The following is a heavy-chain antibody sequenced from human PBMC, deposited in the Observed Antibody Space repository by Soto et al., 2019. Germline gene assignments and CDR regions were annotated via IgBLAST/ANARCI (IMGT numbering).Heavy chain of an antibody. Sequence: SETLSLTCTVSGGSISSSNYYWGWIRQPPGKGLEWIGSVYYSGTTYYNPSLKSRVTMSVDTSKNQFSLNLSSVTAAATAVYYCARVWDFVCWSGYYTEKPYFYYWGQGTLVTVSS. CDR2: VYYSGTT. D-gene: IGHD3-3*01. CDR1: GGSISSSNYY. V-gene: IGHV4-39*01. J-gene: IGHJ4*02. CDR3: ARVWDFVCWSGYYTEKPYFYY.